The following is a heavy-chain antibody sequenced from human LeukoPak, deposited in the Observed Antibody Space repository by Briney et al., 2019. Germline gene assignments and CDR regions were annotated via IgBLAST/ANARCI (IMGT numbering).Heavy chain of an antibody. CDR3: ARLKGGNRSLYYYYYYMDV. CDR1: GFTFSDYD. V-gene: IGHV3-11*01. D-gene: IGHD4-23*01. J-gene: IGHJ6*03. CDR2: INSSGSTI. Sequence: GGSLRLSCVASGFTFSDYDMSWIRQAPGKELEWVSYINSSGSTIYYADSVKGRFTISRDNAKNSLYLQMNSLRAEDTAVYYCARLKGGNRSLYYYYYYMDVWGKGATVTVSS.